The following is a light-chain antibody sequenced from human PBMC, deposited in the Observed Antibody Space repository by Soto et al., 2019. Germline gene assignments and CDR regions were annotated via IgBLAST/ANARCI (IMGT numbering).Light chain of an antibody. CDR2: EVN. CDR1: SSDVGGYNY. J-gene: IGLJ2*01. CDR3: NSYADTRNCGVV. Sequence: QSALTQPPSASGSPGQSITISCTGTSSDVGGYNYVSWYQQHPGKAPKLMIYEVNKRPSGVPDRFSGSKSDNTASLTVSGLQAEDEADYYCNSYADTRNCGVVFGGGTKLTVL. V-gene: IGLV2-8*01.